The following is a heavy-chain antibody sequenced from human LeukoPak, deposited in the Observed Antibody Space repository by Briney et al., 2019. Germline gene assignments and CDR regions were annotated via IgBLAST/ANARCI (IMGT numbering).Heavy chain of an antibody. CDR2: IRYDGSNK. CDR1: GFTFSSYG. CDR3: AKDFSGVSAGAIDY. V-gene: IGHV3-30*02. D-gene: IGHD1-26*01. Sequence: GGSLRLSCAASGFTFSSYGMHWVRQAPGKGLEWVAFIRYDGSNKYYADSVKGRFTISRDNSKNTLYLQMNSLRAEDTAVYYCAKDFSGVSAGAIDYWGQGTLVTVSS. J-gene: IGHJ4*02.